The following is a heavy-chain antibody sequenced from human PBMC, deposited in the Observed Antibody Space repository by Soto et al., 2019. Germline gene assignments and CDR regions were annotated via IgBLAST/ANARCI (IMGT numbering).Heavy chain of an antibody. J-gene: IGHJ4*02. D-gene: IGHD6-13*01. CDR1: GFTFSSNW. Sequence: GGSLRLSCAASGFTFSSNWMHWVRQAPGKGLVWVSRINSDGSITSYADSVKGQFTISRDNAKNTLYLQMNSLRAEDTAVYYCARGSSSWYVSLDYWGQGILVTVSS. CDR2: INSDGSIT. V-gene: IGHV3-74*01. CDR3: ARGSSSWYVSLDY.